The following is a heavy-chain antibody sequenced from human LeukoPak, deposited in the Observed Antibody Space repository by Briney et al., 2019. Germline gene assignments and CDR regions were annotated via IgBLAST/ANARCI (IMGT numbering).Heavy chain of an antibody. CDR1: GFTFSPSG. J-gene: IGHJ4*02. D-gene: IGHD2-15*01. Sequence: GGSLRLSCAASGFTFSPSGMNWVRQAPGKGLEWVSSISGDSAYIYYADSVKDRFTISRDNAENSLYLQMNSLRAEDTAVYYCARDGEYCSGGSCYWGQGTLVTVSS. CDR3: ARDGEYCSGGSCY. V-gene: IGHV3-21*01. CDR2: ISGDSAYI.